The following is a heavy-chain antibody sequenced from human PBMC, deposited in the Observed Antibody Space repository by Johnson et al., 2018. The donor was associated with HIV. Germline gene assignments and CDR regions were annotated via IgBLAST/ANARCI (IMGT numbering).Heavy chain of an antibody. D-gene: IGHD6-13*01. V-gene: IGHV3-33*06. J-gene: IGHJ3*02. CDR3: AKDLYSSSWTNDAFDI. CDR2: IWYDGSNR. CDR1: GFTFSSYG. Sequence: QVQLVESGGGVVQPGRSLRVSCAASGFTFSSYGMHWVRQAPGKGLEWVAVIWYDGSNRYYAASVTGRFTISRDNSKNTLYLQMNRLRAEDTAVYYCAKDLYSSSWTNDAFDIWGQGTMVTVSS.